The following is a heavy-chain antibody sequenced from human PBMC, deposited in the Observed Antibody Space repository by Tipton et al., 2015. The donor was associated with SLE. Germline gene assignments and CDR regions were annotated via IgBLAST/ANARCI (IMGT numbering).Heavy chain of an antibody. J-gene: IGHJ4*02. V-gene: IGHV3-66*02. CDR2: IYSGGST. D-gene: IGHD3-10*01. Sequence: SLRLSCAASGFTVSSNYMSWVRQAPGKGLEWVSVIYSGGSTYYADSVKGRFTISRDNSKNTLYLQMNSLRAEDTAVYYCARVGVLWFRELLPGSWGQGTLVTVSS. CDR3: ARVGVLWFRELLPGS. CDR1: GFTVSSNY.